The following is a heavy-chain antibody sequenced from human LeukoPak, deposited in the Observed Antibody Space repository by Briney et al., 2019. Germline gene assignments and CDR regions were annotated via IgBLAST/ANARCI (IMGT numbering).Heavy chain of an antibody. CDR2: IYYSGTT. D-gene: IGHD3-10*01. CDR3: ARPVVTMVRGVIIGFDAFDI. Sequence: PSETLSLTCTVSGGSISSHYWSWIRQPPGKGLEWIGYIYYSGTTNYNPSLKSRVTISVDTSKNQFSLKLSSVTAADTAVYYCARPVVTMVRGVIIGFDAFDIWGQGTMVTVSS. CDR1: GGSISSHY. V-gene: IGHV4-59*11. J-gene: IGHJ3*02.